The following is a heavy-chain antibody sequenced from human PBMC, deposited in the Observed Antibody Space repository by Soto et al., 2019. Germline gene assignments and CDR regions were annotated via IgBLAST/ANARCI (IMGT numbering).Heavy chain of an antibody. Sequence: PGESLKISCRGSGYSFTSYWIGWVRQMPGKGLEWMGIIYPGDSDTRYNPSFQGQVTMSADKSISTAYLQWSILKASDTAIYHSTRLEYCRSTRCYGRLGAFHIWCQGTMVTSSS. D-gene: IGHD2-2*01. J-gene: IGHJ3*02. V-gene: IGHV5-51*01. CDR1: GYSFTSYW. CDR2: IYPGDSDT. CDR3: TRLEYCRSTRCYGRLGAFHI.